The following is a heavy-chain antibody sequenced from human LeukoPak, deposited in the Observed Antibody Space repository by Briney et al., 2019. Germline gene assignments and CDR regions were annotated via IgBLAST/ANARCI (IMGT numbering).Heavy chain of an antibody. CDR3: AREVSGVFDI. V-gene: IGHV3-13*05. CDR2: IGTAGDP. J-gene: IGHJ3*02. Sequence: GVSLRLSCSASGFTFSSYDMHWVRPATGKGREWVSAIGTAGDPYYPGSVKGRFTISRENAKNSLYLQMNSLRAGDTAVYYCAREVSGVFDIWGQGTMVTVSS. D-gene: IGHD1-26*01. CDR1: GFTFSSYD.